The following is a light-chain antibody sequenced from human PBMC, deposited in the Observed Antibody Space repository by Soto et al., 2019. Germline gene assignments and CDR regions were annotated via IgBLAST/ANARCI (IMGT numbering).Light chain of an antibody. CDR1: HSISSSY. CDR3: QQYGSSPPT. J-gene: IGKJ1*01. V-gene: IGKV3-20*01. Sequence: NVLTQSPGTLSLSPGERATLSCRASHSISSSYLAWYQQKPGQAPRLLIYGAFSRAAGTPDRFSGSASGPDYTLTINRLEAEDYAGYYCQQYGSSPPTFGQGTKVEIK. CDR2: GAF.